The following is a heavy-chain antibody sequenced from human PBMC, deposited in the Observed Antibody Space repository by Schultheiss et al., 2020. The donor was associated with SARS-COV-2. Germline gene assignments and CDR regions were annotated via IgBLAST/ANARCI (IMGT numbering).Heavy chain of an antibody. CDR2: IYYSGST. Sequence: SETLSLTCTVSGGSISSYYWSWIRQHPGKGLEWIGYIYYSGSTYYNPSLKSRVTISVDTSKNQFSLKLSSVTAADTAVYYCAGIVGANTDAFDIWGQGTMVTVSS. V-gene: IGHV4-59*08. CDR1: GGSISSYY. CDR3: AGIVGANTDAFDI. D-gene: IGHD1-26*01. J-gene: IGHJ3*02.